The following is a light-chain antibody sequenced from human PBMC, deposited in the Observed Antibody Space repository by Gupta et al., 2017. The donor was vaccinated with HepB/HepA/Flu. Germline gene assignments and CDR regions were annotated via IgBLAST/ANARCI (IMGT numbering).Light chain of an antibody. CDR3: MQHANWPHT. V-gene: IGKV2-30*01. Sequence: DCVIIQSQLSLTVTVGQPTSISCRSSEGLVNSYGNTCLNWFQQRPGQTPRRLLDKVSNRDSGVPDRFSSSGSGTDYTLIISRVEAEDVGVYYYMQHANWPHTFGQGTNVEIK. J-gene: IGKJ2*01. CDR1: EGLVNSYGNTC. CDR2: KVS.